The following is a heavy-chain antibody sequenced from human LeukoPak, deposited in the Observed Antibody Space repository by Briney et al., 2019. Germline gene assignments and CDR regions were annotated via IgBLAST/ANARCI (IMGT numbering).Heavy chain of an antibody. CDR3: ARDKDYYDSSGLYYFDY. V-gene: IGHV1-46*01. Sequence: SVKVSCKASGYTFTSYYMHWVRQAPRQGLEWMGIINPSGGSTSYAQKFQGRVTMTRDTSTSTVYMELSSLRSEDTAVYYCARDKDYYDSSGLYYFDYWGQGTLVTVSS. CDR2: INPSGGST. D-gene: IGHD3-22*01. CDR1: GYTFTSYY. J-gene: IGHJ4*02.